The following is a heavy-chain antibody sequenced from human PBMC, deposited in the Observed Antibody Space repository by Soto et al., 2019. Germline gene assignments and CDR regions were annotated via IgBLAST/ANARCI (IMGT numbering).Heavy chain of an antibody. D-gene: IGHD2-21*02. V-gene: IGHV4-30-4*01. CDR2: VHYSGSV. CDR1: GGSIRFDHYH. Sequence: QVQLQQSGPGLVKPSQTLSLTCTVSGGSIRFDHYHWTWIRQPPGKGLEWIGYVHYSGSVLYNPSLQSRVSISVATSKNQFSLKLSSVTAADTAVYFCAREDDGGDRDYYGLDVWGQGTTVTVSS. CDR3: AREDDGGDRDYYGLDV. J-gene: IGHJ6*02.